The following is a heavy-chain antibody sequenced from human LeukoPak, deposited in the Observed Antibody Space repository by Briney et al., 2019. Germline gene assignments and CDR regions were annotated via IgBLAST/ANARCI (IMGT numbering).Heavy chain of an antibody. V-gene: IGHV3-15*01. CDR3: TADLRL. CDR1: GFTFNTAW. D-gene: IGHD3-16*01. CDR2: IKSKPDCGTT. J-gene: IGHJ1*01. Sequence: GGSLRLSCAVSGFTFNTAWMSWVRQAPGKGLEDIGRIKSKPDCGTTYYAPPVKGRFTISRHDSKNTLYLQMNRLKIEDTALYYCTADLRLWGQGTLVTVSS.